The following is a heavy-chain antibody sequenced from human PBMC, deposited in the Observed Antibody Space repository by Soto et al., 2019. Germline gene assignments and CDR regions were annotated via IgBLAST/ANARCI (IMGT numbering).Heavy chain of an antibody. V-gene: IGHV3-64D*06. J-gene: IGHJ4*02. Sequence: EVQLVESGGGLVQPGGSLRLSCSASGFTFRTYPMHWVRQAPGKGLEYVSAINSNGGSTYYADSVKGRFTISRDNSRNTLYLQMTSLRTEDTAVYHCVNGDLGIPAAIGPFWGQGTLVTVSS. CDR1: GFTFRTYP. CDR2: INSNGGST. CDR3: VNGDLGIPAAIGPF. D-gene: IGHD2-2*01.